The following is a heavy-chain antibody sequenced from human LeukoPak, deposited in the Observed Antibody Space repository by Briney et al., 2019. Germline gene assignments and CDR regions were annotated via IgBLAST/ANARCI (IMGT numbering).Heavy chain of an antibody. CDR2: ISYDGSNK. V-gene: IGHV3-30*18. CDR3: AKVGTWSRDYNWLDP. D-gene: IGHD1-1*01. CDR1: GFTFSSYG. Sequence: GRSLRLSCAASGFTFSSYGMHWVRQAPGKGLEWVAVISYDGSNKNYADSVKGRFTISRDNSKNTLYLQMNRLRVEDTAVYYCAKVGTWSRDYNWLDPWGQGTLVTVSS. J-gene: IGHJ5*02.